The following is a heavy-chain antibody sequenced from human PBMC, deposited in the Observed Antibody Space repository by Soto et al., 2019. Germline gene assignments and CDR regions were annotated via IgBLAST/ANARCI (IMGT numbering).Heavy chain of an antibody. CDR3: ARGGTGTTFLYRHYYYMDV. CDR1: GYTFTSYG. CDR2: ISAYNGNT. D-gene: IGHD1-7*01. Sequence: ASLKVSCKASGYTFTSYGISWVRLAPAQGHEWMGWISAYNGNTNYAQKLQGRVTMTTDTSTSTAYMELRSLRSDDTAVYYCARGGTGTTFLYRHYYYMDVWGKGTTVTVSS. V-gene: IGHV1-18*01. J-gene: IGHJ6*03.